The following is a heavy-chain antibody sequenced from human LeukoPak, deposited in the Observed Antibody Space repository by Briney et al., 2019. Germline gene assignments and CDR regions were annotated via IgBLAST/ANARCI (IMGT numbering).Heavy chain of an antibody. V-gene: IGHV3-74*01. D-gene: IGHD2-21*02. CDR2: ISTDGYTT. CDR1: GLAFSAYK. J-gene: IGHJ4*02. CDR3: ARGLNGDYY. Sequence: GGSLRLSCAASGLAFSAYKMHWVRQAPRKGLVWVSRISTDGYTTDYADFVQGRFTASRDNTKNTWSLEMNSLRAEDTAVYYCARGLNGDYYWGQGTLVTVSS.